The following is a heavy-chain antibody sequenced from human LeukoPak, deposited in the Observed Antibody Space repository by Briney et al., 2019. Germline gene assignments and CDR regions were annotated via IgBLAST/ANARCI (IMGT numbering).Heavy chain of an antibody. D-gene: IGHD3-10*01. CDR3: ARGGIYGSGGYYKESIDY. CDR2: INPNSGGT. CDR1: GYTFTGYY. V-gene: IGHV1-2*02. J-gene: IGHJ4*02. Sequence: ASVKVSYKASGYTFTGYYMHWVRQAPGQGLEWMGWINPNSGGTNYAQKFQGRVTMTRDTSISTAYMELSRLRSDDTAVYYCARGGIYGSGGYYKESIDYWGQGTLVTVSS.